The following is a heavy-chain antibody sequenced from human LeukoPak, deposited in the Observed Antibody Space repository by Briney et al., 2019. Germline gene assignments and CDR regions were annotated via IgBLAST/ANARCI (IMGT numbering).Heavy chain of an antibody. CDR3: AKAYTTGWSEGYLDY. D-gene: IGHD6-19*01. Sequence: GTSLRLSCAASGFIFSSYTMGWVRQVPGKGPEWVSSIGGGRTYYADSVKGRFAISRDDSKNTLSLQMNSLRGEDTALYYCAKAYTTGWSEGYLDYWGQGTLVTVSS. CDR2: IGGGRT. V-gene: IGHV3-23*01. J-gene: IGHJ4*02. CDR1: GFIFSSYT.